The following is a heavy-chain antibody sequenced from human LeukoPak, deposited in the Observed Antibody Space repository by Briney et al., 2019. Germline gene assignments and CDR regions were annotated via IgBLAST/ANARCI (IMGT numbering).Heavy chain of an antibody. CDR2: ISDSGSLT. J-gene: IGHJ4*02. CDR3: AKDARRTNGWYFFDY. V-gene: IGHV3-23*01. D-gene: IGHD6-19*01. Sequence: SGGSLRLSCAASGFAFSNLAMGWVRQAPGQGLEWVSVISDSGSLTYYADSVKGRFTISRDNSKNTPFLQMNSLRAEDTAVYYCAKDARRTNGWYFFDYWGQGTLVTVSS. CDR1: GFAFSNLA.